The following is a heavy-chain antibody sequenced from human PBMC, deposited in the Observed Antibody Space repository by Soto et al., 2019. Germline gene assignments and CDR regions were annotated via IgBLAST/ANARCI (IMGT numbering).Heavy chain of an antibody. Sequence: EVQLVESGGGLVQPGGSLRLSCAASGFTFSSYWMSWVRQAPGKGLEWVANIKQDGSEKYYVDSVKGRFTISRDNAKNSLYLQMNSLRAEDTAVYYCERQISAAGYYYYYGMDVWGQGTTVTVSS. D-gene: IGHD6-13*01. CDR2: IKQDGSEK. CDR1: GFTFSSYW. J-gene: IGHJ6*02. CDR3: ERQISAAGYYYYYGMDV. V-gene: IGHV3-7*01.